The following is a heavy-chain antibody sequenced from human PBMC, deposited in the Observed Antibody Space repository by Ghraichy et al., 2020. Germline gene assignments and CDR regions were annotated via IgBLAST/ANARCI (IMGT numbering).Heavy chain of an antibody. V-gene: IGHV3-74*01. J-gene: IGHJ4*02. CDR1: GFTFNGFW. CDR2: INSDGTST. Sequence: GESLNISCVASGFTFNGFWMHWVRQAPGKGLVYVSRINSDGTSTSYADSVKGRFTISRDNAKNTLYLQMNSLRAEDTAVFYCARDDRVGDAYTSVYWGQGPLVTVSS. D-gene: IGHD5-24*01. CDR3: ARDDRVGDAYTSVY.